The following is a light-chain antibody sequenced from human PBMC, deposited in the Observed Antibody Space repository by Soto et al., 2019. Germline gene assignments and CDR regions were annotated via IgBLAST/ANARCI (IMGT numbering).Light chain of an antibody. V-gene: IGKV3-11*01. CDR3: QQRRTWPLT. J-gene: IGKJ4*01. CDR2: DAS. CDR1: QSVGTF. Sequence: TQSPATLSLSPGESATLSCRASQSVGTFLAWYQHKPGQAPRLLILDASTRATGVPPRFSGSKSGTDFTLTISRLEPEDFAVYYCQQRRTWPLTFGGGTKVDI.